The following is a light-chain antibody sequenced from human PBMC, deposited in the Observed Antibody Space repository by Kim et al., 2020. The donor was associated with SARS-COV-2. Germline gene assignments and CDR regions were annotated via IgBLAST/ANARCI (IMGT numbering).Light chain of an antibody. J-gene: IGKJ4*01. V-gene: IGKV3-15*01. CDR1: QSVSSN. Sequence: VSPGERATLSCRASQSVSSNLAWYQQKPGQAPRLLIYGASTRATGIPASFSGSGSGTEFSLTISSLQSEDFAVYYCQQYNNWPLTFGGGTKVDIK. CDR2: GAS. CDR3: QQYNNWPLT.